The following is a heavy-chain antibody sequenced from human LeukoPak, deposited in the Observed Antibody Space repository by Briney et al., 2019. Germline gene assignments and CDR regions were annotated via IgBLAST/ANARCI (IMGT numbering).Heavy chain of an antibody. CDR1: GFTFSRYW. CDR2: ADYDGSDT. J-gene: IGHJ4*02. D-gene: IGHD1-26*01. Sequence: GGSLRLSCAASGFTFSRYWMHWVRQAPGKGLVWVSRADYDGSDTSYEDSVRGRFTISRDNAKNTLFLQMNSLRAEDTAVYYCARDEKIVGASGQDYWGQGTLVTVSS. V-gene: IGHV3-74*01. CDR3: ARDEKIVGASGQDY.